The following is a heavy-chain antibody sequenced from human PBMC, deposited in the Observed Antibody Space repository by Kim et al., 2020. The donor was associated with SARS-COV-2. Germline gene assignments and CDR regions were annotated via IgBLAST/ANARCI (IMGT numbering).Heavy chain of an antibody. CDR2: ISGSGKST. J-gene: IGHJ4*02. CDR3: AKRRTSGWLREDFDF. Sequence: GGSLRLSCVASGFTFSTYGMSWVRQAPGKGPEWVSVISGSGKSTYYLDSVKGRFTVSRDNSKNTVYLDMNGLTADDTAVYFCAKRRTSGWLREDFDFWGQGTLVAFSS. V-gene: IGHV3-23*01. CDR1: GFTFSTYG. D-gene: IGHD6-19*01.